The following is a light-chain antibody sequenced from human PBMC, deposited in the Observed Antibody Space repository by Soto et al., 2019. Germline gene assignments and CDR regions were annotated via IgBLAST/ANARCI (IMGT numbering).Light chain of an antibody. CDR3: QQLNSYPLT. V-gene: IGKV1-9*01. CDR1: QGITTE. J-gene: IGKJ4*01. CDR2: AAS. Sequence: DIQLTQSPSFVSASVGDRVTITCRASQGITTELAWYQQKPGKAPQFLIYAASTLQSGVPSRFSGSASGTEFTLTISSLQPEDFATYYCQQLNSYPLTFGGGTKVEIK.